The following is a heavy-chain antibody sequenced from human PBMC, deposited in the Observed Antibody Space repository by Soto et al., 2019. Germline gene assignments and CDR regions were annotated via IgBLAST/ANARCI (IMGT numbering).Heavy chain of an antibody. Sequence: SLRLSCSASGFTLSSYAMSWVRQAPGKGLEWVSAISGSGGSTYYADSVKGRFTISRDNSKNTLYLQMNSLRAEDTAVYYCAKGGRSWPGSWFDPWGQGTLVTVS. CDR2: ISGSGGST. CDR1: GFTLSSYA. CDR3: AKGGRSWPGSWFDP. V-gene: IGHV3-23*01. J-gene: IGHJ5*02. D-gene: IGHD6-13*01.